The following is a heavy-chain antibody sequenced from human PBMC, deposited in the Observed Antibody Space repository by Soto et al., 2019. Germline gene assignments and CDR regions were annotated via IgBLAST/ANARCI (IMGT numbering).Heavy chain of an antibody. CDR2: MKSKTDGGTA. D-gene: IGHD1-26*01. CDR1: GLSFTNAW. CDR3: CTGIGIYGLDV. Sequence: EVQLVESGGGLVKPGGSLRLSCVASGLSFTNAWMSWVRQAPGKGLEWVGRMKSKTDGGTADYAATVKGRFTISRDNSQNTLNLHMDSLNTEDTALYHCCTGIGIYGLDVWGQGTTVTVSS. J-gene: IGHJ6*02. V-gene: IGHV3-15*01.